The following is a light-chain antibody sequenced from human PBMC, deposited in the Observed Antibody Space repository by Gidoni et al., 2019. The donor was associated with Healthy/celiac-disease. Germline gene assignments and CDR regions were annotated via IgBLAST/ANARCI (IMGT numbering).Light chain of an antibody. V-gene: IGKV1D-8*01. Sequence: VLWMPQSPSLLSASTGDRVTISCLMSQGISSYLAWYQQKPGKAPELLIYAASTLQSGVPSRFSGSGSGTDFTLTISCLQSEDVATYYCQQYYSFPYTFXXXTKLEIK. CDR3: QQYYSFPYT. CDR1: QGISSY. J-gene: IGKJ2*01. CDR2: AAS.